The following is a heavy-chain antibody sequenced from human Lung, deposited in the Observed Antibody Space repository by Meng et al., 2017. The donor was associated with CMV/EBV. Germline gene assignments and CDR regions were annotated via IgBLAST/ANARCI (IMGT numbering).Heavy chain of an antibody. CDR1: GFTFSSYA. CDR2: ISYDGSNK. Sequence: GESXKISCAASGFTFSSYAMHWVRQAPGKGLEWVAVISYDGSNKYYADSVKGRFTISRDNSKNTLYLQMNSLRAEDTAVYYCARDHNLGVDYWGHGTLVTVSS. V-gene: IGHV3-30-3*01. J-gene: IGHJ4*01. D-gene: IGHD1-1*01. CDR3: ARDHNLGVDY.